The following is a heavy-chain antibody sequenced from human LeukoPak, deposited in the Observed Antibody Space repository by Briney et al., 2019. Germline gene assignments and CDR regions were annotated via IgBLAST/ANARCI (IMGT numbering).Heavy chain of an antibody. D-gene: IGHD6-6*01. V-gene: IGHV4-59*08. CDR1: GGSISSYY. Sequence: SETLSLTCTVSGGSISSYYWSWIRQPPGKGLEWIGDIYYSGSTNYNPSLKSRVTISVDTSKNQFSLKLSSVTAADTAVYYCASLPRRSYFDYWGQGTLVTVSS. CDR3: ASLPRRSYFDY. J-gene: IGHJ4*02. CDR2: IYYSGST.